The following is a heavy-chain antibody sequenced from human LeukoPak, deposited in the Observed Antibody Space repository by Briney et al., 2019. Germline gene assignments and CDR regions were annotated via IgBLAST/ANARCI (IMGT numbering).Heavy chain of an antibody. J-gene: IGHJ4*02. D-gene: IGHD3-10*01. V-gene: IGHV1-2*02. Sequence: ASVTVSCTASGYTFTDYYMHWVRQPPGQGLEWMGWINPNSGATNDAQKFQGRVTMTKDTSISTGYMELSRLRSDDTAVYYCARIRGGNTYHFDYWGQGTLVTVP. CDR2: INPNSGAT. CDR3: ARIRGGNTYHFDY. CDR1: GYTFTDYY.